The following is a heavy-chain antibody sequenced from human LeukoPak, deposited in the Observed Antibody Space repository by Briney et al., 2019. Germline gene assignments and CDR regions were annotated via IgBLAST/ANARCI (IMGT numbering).Heavy chain of an antibody. Sequence: ASVKVSCKASGGTFSSYAISWVRQAPGQGLEWMGGIIPIFGTANYAQKFQGRVTITADESTSTAYMELSSLRSEDTAVYYCASAVTYYYDSSGPPRFDYWGQGTLVTVSS. CDR3: ASAVTYYYDSSGPPRFDY. CDR2: IIPIFGTA. J-gene: IGHJ4*02. CDR1: GGTFSSYA. V-gene: IGHV1-69*13. D-gene: IGHD3-22*01.